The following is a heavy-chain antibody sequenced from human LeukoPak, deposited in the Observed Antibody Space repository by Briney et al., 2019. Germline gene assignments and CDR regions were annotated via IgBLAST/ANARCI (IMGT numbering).Heavy chain of an antibody. CDR2: INSDGSDS. CDR3: ARGGVFHGFDI. D-gene: IGHD3-10*01. V-gene: IGHV3-74*01. J-gene: IGHJ3*02. Sequence: PPGGSLRLSCAASGFTFSSYWMHWVRHAPGKGRVWVSRINSDGSDSIYADSVKGRFTVSRDNAEDTVYLQMHSLRAEDTALYYCARGGVFHGFDIWGQGTMVAVSS. CDR1: GFTFSSYW.